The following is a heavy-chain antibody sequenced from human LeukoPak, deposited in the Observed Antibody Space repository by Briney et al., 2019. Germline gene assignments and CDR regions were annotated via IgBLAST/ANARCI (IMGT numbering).Heavy chain of an antibody. Sequence: SETLSLTCAVYGGSFSGYYWSWIRQPPGKGLEWIGEINHSGSTNYNPSLKSRVTISVDTSKNQFSLKLSSVTVADTAVYYCAWAQYYYGSRVDVWGKGTTVTVSS. V-gene: IGHV4-34*01. CDR3: AWAQYYYGSRVDV. CDR2: INHSGST. D-gene: IGHD3-10*01. CDR1: GGSFSGYY. J-gene: IGHJ6*04.